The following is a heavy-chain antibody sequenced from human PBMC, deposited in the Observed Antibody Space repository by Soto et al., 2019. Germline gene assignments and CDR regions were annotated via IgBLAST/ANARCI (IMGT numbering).Heavy chain of an antibody. CDR2: ISSYGSDT. CDR3: ASNYAYAEGYYWYGIDV. D-gene: IGHD3-16*01. CDR1: GFTFSRYW. V-gene: IGHV3-74*01. Sequence: EVQLVESGGGLVLPGGSLRLSCAASGFTFSRYWMHWVRQAPGKGLVWVSRISSYGSDTHYADSVKGRFTISRDNAKNTLYLQMNRLIDDDTAVYYCASNYAYAEGYYWYGIDVWGQGTTVTVSS. J-gene: IGHJ6*02.